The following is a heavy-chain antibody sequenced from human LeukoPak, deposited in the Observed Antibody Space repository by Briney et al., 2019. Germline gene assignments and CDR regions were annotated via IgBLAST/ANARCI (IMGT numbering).Heavy chain of an antibody. J-gene: IGHJ4*02. CDR1: GGSISSGDYY. Sequence: SETLSLTCTVSGGSISSGDYYWRWIRQPPGKGLEWIGYIYYSGSTYYNPSLKSRVTISVDTSKNQFSLKLSSVTAADTAVYYCARDSGTGDFDYWGQGTLVTVSS. V-gene: IGHV4-30-4*08. D-gene: IGHD1-1*01. CDR2: IYYSGST. CDR3: ARDSGTGDFDY.